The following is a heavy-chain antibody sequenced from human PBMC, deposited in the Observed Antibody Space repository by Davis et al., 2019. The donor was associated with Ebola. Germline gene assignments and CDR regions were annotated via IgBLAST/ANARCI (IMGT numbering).Heavy chain of an antibody. V-gene: IGHV1-18*01. D-gene: IGHD2-15*01. CDR1: GYAFSNYG. J-gene: IGHJ4*02. Sequence: ASVKVSCKASGYAFSNYGLNWVRQAPGQGLEWVGWISGHSGHTNYAQKFQGRVTMTRDTSTSTAYTELRTLGSDDTAVYYCAREPQPLGGSCYSLGCYFDFWGQGTLVTVSS. CDR3: AREPQPLGGSCYSLGCYFDF. CDR2: ISGHSGHT.